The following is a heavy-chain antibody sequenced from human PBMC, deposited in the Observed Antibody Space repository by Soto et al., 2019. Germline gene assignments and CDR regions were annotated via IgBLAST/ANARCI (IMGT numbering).Heavy chain of an antibody. D-gene: IGHD4-17*01. J-gene: IGHJ4*02. CDR3: ARGLRDYGDYHVDY. Sequence: ASETLSLTCTVSGGSISSYYWSWIRQPPGKGLEWIGYIYYSGSTNYNPSLKSRVTISVDTSKNQFSLKLSSVTAADTAVYYCARGLRDYGDYHVDYWGQGTLVTVSS. CDR2: IYYSGST. CDR1: GGSISSYY. V-gene: IGHV4-59*01.